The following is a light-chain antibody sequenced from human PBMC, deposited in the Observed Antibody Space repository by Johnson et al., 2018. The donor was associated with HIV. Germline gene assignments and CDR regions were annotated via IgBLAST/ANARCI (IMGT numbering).Light chain of an antibody. V-gene: IGLV1-51*01. Sequence: QSVLTQPASVSAAPGQKVTISCSGSSSNIGKNYVSWYQLLPGTAPKLLIYDYDKRPSGIPDRFSGSKSGTSATLGITGLQTGDEADYYCGTWDTSLSGGVFGTGTKVTVL. CDR2: DYD. J-gene: IGLJ1*01. CDR3: GTWDTSLSGGV. CDR1: SSNIGKNY.